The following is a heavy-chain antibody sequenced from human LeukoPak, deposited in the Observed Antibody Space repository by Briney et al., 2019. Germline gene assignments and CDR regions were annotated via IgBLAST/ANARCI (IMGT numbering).Heavy chain of an antibody. Sequence: PSETLSLTCTVSGGSVSSYYWSWIRQPAGKGLEWIGRIYTSGSTNYNPSLKSRVTMSADTSKNQFSLKLSSVTAADTAVYYCARGVVVVAAMEDYYYYYYMDVWGKGTTVTVSS. CDR2: IYTSGST. D-gene: IGHD2-15*01. CDR3: ARGVVVVAAMEDYYYYYYMDV. V-gene: IGHV4-4*07. J-gene: IGHJ6*03. CDR1: GGSVSSYY.